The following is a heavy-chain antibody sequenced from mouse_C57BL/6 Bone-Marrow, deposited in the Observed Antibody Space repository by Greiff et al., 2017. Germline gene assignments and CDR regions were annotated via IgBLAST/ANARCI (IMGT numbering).Heavy chain of an antibody. CDR3: ARYSSYGAEYFDV. D-gene: IGHD1-1*01. V-gene: IGHV3-8*01. CDR1: GYSITSDY. J-gene: IGHJ1*03. CDR2: ISYSGST. Sequence: EVKLVESGPGLAKPSQTLSLTCSVTGYSITSDYWNWIRKFPGNKLEYMGYISYSGSTYYNPSLKSRISITRDTSKNQYYLQLNSVTTEDTATYYGARYSSYGAEYFDVWGTGTTVTVSS.